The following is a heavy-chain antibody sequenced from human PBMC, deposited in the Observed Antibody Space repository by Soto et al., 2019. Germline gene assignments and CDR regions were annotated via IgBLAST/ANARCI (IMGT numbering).Heavy chain of an antibody. Sequence: ASVKVSCKASGYMFTKSAMHWVRQAPGQRLEWMGWISGDSGNTKYSPKLQDRVTITRDTSASTAYMELSSLRSEDTALYYCAGGDYGFDYWGQGTLVTVSS. V-gene: IGHV1-3*01. CDR1: GYMFTKSA. CDR3: AGGDYGFDY. J-gene: IGHJ4*02. D-gene: IGHD4-17*01. CDR2: ISGDSGNT.